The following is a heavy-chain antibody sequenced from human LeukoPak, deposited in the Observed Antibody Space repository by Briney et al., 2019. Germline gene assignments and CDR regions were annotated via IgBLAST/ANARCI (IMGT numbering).Heavy chain of an antibody. CDR2: FDPEDGET. V-gene: IGHV1-24*01. CDR3: ATFTRGYYYDSSGYLIFDY. CDR1: GYTLTELS. Sequence: ASVKVSCKVSGYTLTELSMHWVRQAPGKGREWMGGFDPEDGETIYAQKFQGRVTMTEDTSTHTAYMELSSLRSEDTAVYYCATFTRGYYYDSSGYLIFDYWGQGTLVTVSS. D-gene: IGHD3-22*01. J-gene: IGHJ4*02.